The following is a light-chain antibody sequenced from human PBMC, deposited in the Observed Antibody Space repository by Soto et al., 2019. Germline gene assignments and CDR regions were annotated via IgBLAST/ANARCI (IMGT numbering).Light chain of an antibody. J-gene: IGLJ1*01. Sequence: QSVLTQPASVSGSPGQSITIPCTGTSSDVGGYNYVSWYQQHPGKAPKLMIYEVSNRPSGVSNRFSGSKSGNTASLTISGLQAEDEADYYCSSYTSSRDVFGTGTKVTVL. CDR2: EVS. CDR1: SSDVGGYNY. V-gene: IGLV2-14*01. CDR3: SSYTSSRDV.